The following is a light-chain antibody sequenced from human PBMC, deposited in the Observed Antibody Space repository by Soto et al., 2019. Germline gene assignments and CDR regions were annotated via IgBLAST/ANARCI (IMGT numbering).Light chain of an antibody. V-gene: IGKV3-11*01. CDR2: DAS. Sequence: EHMLIQAAAIKSLSRDDRATLSRRASQSVSSYLAWSQQKPGQAPRLLIYDASNRATGIPARFSGSGSGTDFTLTISSLEPEDFAVYYCQQRSNWPPITVGQGTRLEIK. J-gene: IGKJ5*01. CDR1: QSVSSY. CDR3: QQRSNWPPIT.